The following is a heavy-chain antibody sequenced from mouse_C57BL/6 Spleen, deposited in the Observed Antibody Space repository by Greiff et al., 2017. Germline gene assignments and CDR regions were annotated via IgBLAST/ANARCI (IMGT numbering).Heavy chain of an antibody. D-gene: IGHD2-4*01. V-gene: IGHV1-82*01. CDR2: IYPGDGDT. CDR3: ARSGDYDVAWFAY. Sequence: QVQLQQSGPELVKPGASVKISCTASGYAFSSSWMNWVKQRPGKGLEWIGRIYPGDGDTNYNGKFKGKATLTADKSSSTAYMQLSSLTSEDSAVYFCARSGDYDVAWFAYWGQGTLVTVSA. CDR1: GYAFSSSW. J-gene: IGHJ3*01.